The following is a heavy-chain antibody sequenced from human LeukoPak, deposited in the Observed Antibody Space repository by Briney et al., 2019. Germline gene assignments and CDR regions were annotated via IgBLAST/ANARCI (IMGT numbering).Heavy chain of an antibody. Sequence: PSETLSLTCTVSGGSISSYYWSWIRQPPGKGLEWIGYIYYSGSTNYNPSLKSRVTISVDTSKNQFSLKLSSVTAADTAVYYCARIPLRSDSSGYGAFDIWGQGTMVTVSS. CDR1: GGSISSYY. V-gene: IGHV4-59*01. D-gene: IGHD3-22*01. CDR3: ARIPLRSDSSGYGAFDI. J-gene: IGHJ3*02. CDR2: IYYSGST.